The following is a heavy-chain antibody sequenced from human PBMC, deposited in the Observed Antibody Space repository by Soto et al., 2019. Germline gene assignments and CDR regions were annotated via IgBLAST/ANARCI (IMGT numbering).Heavy chain of an antibody. D-gene: IGHD1-26*01. V-gene: IGHV3-33*01. CDR1: GFTFSSYG. J-gene: IGHJ4*01. CDR3: ARDDWELPDY. Sequence: PPGSLRLSCEESGFTFSSYGTHWVRQAPGKGLEWVAVIWYDGSNKYYADSVKGRFTISRDHSQHTLYLQMNSLRAEETDLYYCARDDWELPDYWGPGALVTVSS. CDR2: IWYDGSNK.